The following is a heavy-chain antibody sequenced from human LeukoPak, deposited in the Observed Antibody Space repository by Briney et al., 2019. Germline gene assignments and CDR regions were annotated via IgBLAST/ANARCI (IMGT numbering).Heavy chain of an antibody. Sequence: GGSLRLSCAASGFTFSSYWMSWVRQAPGKGLEGLANIKQDGSEKYYVDSVKGRFTISRDNAKNSLYLQMNSLRAEDTAVYYCAREGDGADTYYFDYWGQGTLVTVSS. J-gene: IGHJ4*02. CDR2: IKQDGSEK. CDR3: AREGDGADTYYFDY. D-gene: IGHD2-21*02. V-gene: IGHV3-7*01. CDR1: GFTFSSYW.